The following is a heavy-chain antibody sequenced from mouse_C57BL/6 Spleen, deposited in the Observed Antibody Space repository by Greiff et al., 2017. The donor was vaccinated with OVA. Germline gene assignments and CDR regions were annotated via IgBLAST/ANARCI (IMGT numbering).Heavy chain of an antibody. D-gene: IGHD4-1*01. CDR2: ISSGGDYI. J-gene: IGHJ1*03. V-gene: IGHV5-9-1*02. CDR3: TREGLGRGYFDV. CDR1: GFTFSSYA. Sequence: EVKLVESGEGLVKPGGSLKLSCAASGFTFSSYAMSWVRQTPEKRLEWVAYISSGGDYIYYADTVKGRCTISRDNARNTLYLQMSSLKSEDTAMYYCTREGLGRGYFDVWGTGTTVTVSS.